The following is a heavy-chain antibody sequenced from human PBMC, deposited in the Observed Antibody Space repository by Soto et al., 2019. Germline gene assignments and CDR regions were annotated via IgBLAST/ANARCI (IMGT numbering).Heavy chain of an antibody. V-gene: IGHV3-53*01. CDR2: IYSGGST. CDR3: ARDRIAARNWFDP. J-gene: IGHJ5*02. Sequence: EVQLVESGGGLIQPGGSLRLSCAASGFTVSSNYMSWVRQAPGKGLEWVSVIYSGGSTYYADSVKGRFTISRDNSKNTLYLQMNSLRAEDTAVYYCARDRIAARNWFDPWGQGTLVTVSS. D-gene: IGHD6-13*01. CDR1: GFTVSSNY.